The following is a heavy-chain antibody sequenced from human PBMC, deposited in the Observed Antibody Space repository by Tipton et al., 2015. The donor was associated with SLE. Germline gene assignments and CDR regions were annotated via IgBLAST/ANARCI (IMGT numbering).Heavy chain of an antibody. D-gene: IGHD6-6*01. Sequence: SLRLSCAASGFTFSSYDMHWVRQVRGRGLEWVSAIGTAGDTYYPGSVKGRFTISRDNARNTLFLEINSLRDEDTAVYYCARAREYRNFYYYYMDVWGKGTTVTVSS. CDR1: GFTFSSYD. V-gene: IGHV3-13*01. J-gene: IGHJ6*03. CDR3: ARAREYRNFYYYYMDV. CDR2: IGTAGDT.